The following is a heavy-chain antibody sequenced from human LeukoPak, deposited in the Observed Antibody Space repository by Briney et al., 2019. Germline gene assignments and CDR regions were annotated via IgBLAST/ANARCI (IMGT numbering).Heavy chain of an antibody. V-gene: IGHV3-74*01. Sequence: GRSLGLSCAASGFTFSSYWMHWVRQAPGKGLVWVSRINSDGSSTSYADSVKGRFTISRDNAKNTLYLQMNSLRAEDTAVYYCARVGWRFGSGSYVDYWGQGTLVTVSS. D-gene: IGHD3-10*01. CDR1: GFTFSSYW. J-gene: IGHJ4*02. CDR2: INSDGSST. CDR3: ARVGWRFGSGSYVDY.